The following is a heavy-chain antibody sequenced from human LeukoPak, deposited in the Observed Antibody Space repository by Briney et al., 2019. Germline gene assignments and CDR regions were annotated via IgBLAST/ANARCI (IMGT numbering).Heavy chain of an antibody. CDR2: MYAGGNT. CDR3: ARVHGGNSDFDY. Sequence: GGSLRLSCAASGFTVSSSYLSWVRQAPGKGLEWVSVMYAGGNTFYADSVKGRFTISRDNSKNTLYLQTNSLRAEDTAVYYCARVHGGNSDFDYWGQGTLVTVSS. D-gene: IGHD4-23*01. J-gene: IGHJ4*02. CDR1: GFTVSSSY. V-gene: IGHV3-53*01.